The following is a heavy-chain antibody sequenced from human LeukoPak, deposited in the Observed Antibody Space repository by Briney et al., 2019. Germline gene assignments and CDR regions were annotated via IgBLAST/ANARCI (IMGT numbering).Heavy chain of an antibody. CDR3: ASSIVGAADPLYHYGLDV. Sequence: PGGSLRLSCAVSGFTFSDHYMDWVRQAPGKGLEWVGRSRNKANSYTTEYAASVKGRFTISRDDSKNSLYLQMNSLKTEDTAVYYCASSIVGAADPLYHYGLDVWGQGTTVTVSS. J-gene: IGHJ6*02. CDR1: GFTFSDHY. D-gene: IGHD1-26*01. V-gene: IGHV3-72*01. CDR2: SRNKANSYTT.